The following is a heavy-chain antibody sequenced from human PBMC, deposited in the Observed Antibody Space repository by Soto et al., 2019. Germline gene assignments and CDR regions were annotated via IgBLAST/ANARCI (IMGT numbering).Heavy chain of an antibody. D-gene: IGHD4-4*01. Sequence: SETLSLTCAVYGGSFSGYYWSWIRQPPGKGLEWIGEINHSGSTNYNPSLKSRVTISVDTSKNQFSLKLSSVTAADTAVYYCARDRILYSNSYYYHYGMDVWGQGTTVTVS. J-gene: IGHJ6*02. CDR2: INHSGST. CDR1: GGSFSGYY. V-gene: IGHV4-34*01. CDR3: ARDRILYSNSYYYHYGMDV.